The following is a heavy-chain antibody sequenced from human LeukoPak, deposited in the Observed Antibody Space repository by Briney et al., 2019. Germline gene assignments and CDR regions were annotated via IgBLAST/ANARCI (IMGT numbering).Heavy chain of an antibody. CDR1: GFTFSSYS. V-gene: IGHV3-21*01. Sequence: GGFLGLSCAASGFTFSSYSMNWVRQAPGKGLEWVSSISSSSSYIYYADSVKGRFTISRDNAKNSLYLQMNSLRAEDTAVYYCARDYYGSGSHPSPNWFDPWGQGTLVTVSS. D-gene: IGHD3-10*01. J-gene: IGHJ5*02. CDR3: ARDYYGSGSHPSPNWFDP. CDR2: ISSSSSYI.